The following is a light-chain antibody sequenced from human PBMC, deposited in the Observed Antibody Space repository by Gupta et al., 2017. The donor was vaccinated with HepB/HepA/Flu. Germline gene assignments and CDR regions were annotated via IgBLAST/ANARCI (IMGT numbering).Light chain of an antibody. CDR3: SSYAGSNNLV. Sequence: QSALTQPPSASGSPGQSVTISCTGTSSDVGAYNYVTWYQQHPGKAPKLMIYEVNKRPAGVPDRFSGSTSGNTASLTVSGLQAEEEADYYCSSYAGSNNLVFGGGTKLTVL. CDR1: SSDVGAYNY. J-gene: IGLJ2*01. CDR2: EVN. V-gene: IGLV2-8*01.